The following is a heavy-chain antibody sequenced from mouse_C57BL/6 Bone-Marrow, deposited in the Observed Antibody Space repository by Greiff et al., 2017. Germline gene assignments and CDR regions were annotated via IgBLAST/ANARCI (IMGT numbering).Heavy chain of an antibody. CDR3: ARTRDYGGGFAY. V-gene: IGHV14-3*01. CDR2: IDPANGTT. D-gene: IGHD1-1*01. J-gene: IGHJ3*01. CDR1: GFNIKNTY. Sequence: EVQLVESVAELVRPGASVKLSCTASGFNIKNTYMHWVKQRPEQGLEWIGRIDPANGTTKYAPQFQGKATITADPSSNTAYLQLSSLTSEDPAIYYCARTRDYGGGFAYWGQGTLVTVSA.